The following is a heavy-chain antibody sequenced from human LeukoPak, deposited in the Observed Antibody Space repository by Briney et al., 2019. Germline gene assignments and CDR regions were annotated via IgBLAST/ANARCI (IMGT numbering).Heavy chain of an antibody. V-gene: IGHV3-9*01. CDR1: GFTFDDYA. CDR2: ISWNSGSI. CDR3: ARDKVAALNDAFDI. D-gene: IGHD6-19*01. Sequence: GGSLRLSCAASGFTFDDYAMHWVRQAPGKGLEWVSGISWNSGSIGYADSVKGRFTISRDNAKNSLYLQMNSLRAEDTAVYYCARDKVAALNDAFDIWGQGTMVTVSS. J-gene: IGHJ3*02.